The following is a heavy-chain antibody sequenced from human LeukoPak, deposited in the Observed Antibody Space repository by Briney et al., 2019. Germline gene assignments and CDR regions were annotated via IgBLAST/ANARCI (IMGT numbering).Heavy chain of an antibody. Sequence: PGGSLRLSCAASGFRFDDSAMHWDRQAPGKGLEWVSGISWNSGTIAYADSVKGRFTISRDNGKNSLYLQMNSLRAEDTALYYCAKDRAQYYDNSGFTFDYWGQGTLATVSS. CDR1: GFRFDDSA. CDR3: AKDRAQYYDNSGFTFDY. D-gene: IGHD3-22*01. V-gene: IGHV3-9*01. J-gene: IGHJ4*02. CDR2: ISWNSGTI.